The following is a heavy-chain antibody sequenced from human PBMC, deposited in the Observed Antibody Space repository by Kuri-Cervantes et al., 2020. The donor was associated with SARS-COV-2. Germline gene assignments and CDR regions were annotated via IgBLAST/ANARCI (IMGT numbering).Heavy chain of an antibody. CDR3: AREHIVVVVAATKKNYYYYGMDV. J-gene: IGHJ6*02. Sequence: SETLSLTCTVSGGSISSYYWSWIRQPPGKGLEWIGYIYYSGSTNYNPSLKSRVTISVDTSKDQFSLKLGSVTAADTAVYYCAREHIVVVVAATKKNYYYYGMDVWGQGTTVTVSS. D-gene: IGHD2-15*01. V-gene: IGHV4-59*01. CDR2: IYYSGST. CDR1: GGSISSYY.